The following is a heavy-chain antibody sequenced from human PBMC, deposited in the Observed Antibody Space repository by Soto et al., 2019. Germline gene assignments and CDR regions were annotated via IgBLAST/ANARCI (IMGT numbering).Heavy chain of an antibody. Sequence: GASVKVSCKASGYTFTSYGISWVRQAPGQGLEWMGWISAYNGNTNYAQKLQGRVTMTTDTSTSTAYMELRSLRSDDTAVYYCARTVAARRHYYYMDVWGKGTTVTVSS. J-gene: IGHJ6*03. D-gene: IGHD6-6*01. CDR1: GYTFTSYG. V-gene: IGHV1-18*01. CDR2: ISAYNGNT. CDR3: ARTVAARRHYYYMDV.